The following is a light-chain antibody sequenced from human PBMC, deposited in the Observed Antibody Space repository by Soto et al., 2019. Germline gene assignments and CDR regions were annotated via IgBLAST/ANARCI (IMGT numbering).Light chain of an antibody. J-gene: IGKJ1*01. Sequence: EIVLTQSPGTLSLSPGERATLSCRASQSVRNNYLAWYQPKPGQAPRXLIYGASNTATGIPDRFSGSGSGTDFTLTISRLEPEDFAVYYCQQYGSSGTFGQGTKVDIK. CDR2: GAS. CDR1: QSVRNNY. V-gene: IGKV3-20*01. CDR3: QQYGSSGT.